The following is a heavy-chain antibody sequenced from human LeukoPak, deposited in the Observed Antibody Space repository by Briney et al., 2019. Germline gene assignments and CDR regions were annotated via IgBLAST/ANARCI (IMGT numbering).Heavy chain of an antibody. J-gene: IGHJ5*02. CDR1: GGSISSSSYY. CDR3: ARGGEVVVDPANNWFDP. V-gene: IGHV4-39*07. D-gene: IGHD2-2*01. Sequence: SETLSLTCTVSGGSISSSSYYWGWIRQPPGKGLEWIGSIYYSGSTYYNPSLKSRVTISVDTSKNQFSLKLSSVTAADTAVYYCARGGEVVVDPANNWFDPWGQGTLVTVSS. CDR2: IYYSGST.